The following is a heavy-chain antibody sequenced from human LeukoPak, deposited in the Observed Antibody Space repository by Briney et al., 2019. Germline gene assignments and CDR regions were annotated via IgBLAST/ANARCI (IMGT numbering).Heavy chain of an antibody. V-gene: IGHV3-33*06. CDR1: GFTFSSYG. CDR2: IWYDGSNK. D-gene: IGHD2-15*01. Sequence: GGSLRLSCGASGFTFSSYGMHWVRQAPGKGLEWVAVIWYDGSNKYYADSVKGRFTISRDNSKNTLYLQMNSLRAEDTAVYYCAKADCSGGSCYYSDYWGQGTLVTVSS. CDR3: AKADCSGGSCYYSDY. J-gene: IGHJ4*02.